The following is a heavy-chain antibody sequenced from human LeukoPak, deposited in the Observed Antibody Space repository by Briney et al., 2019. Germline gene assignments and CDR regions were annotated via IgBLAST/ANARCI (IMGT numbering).Heavy chain of an antibody. CDR2: IYYSGRT. CDR3: ARHVSWLQNYYFDY. Sequence: PSETLSLTCSVSGGSISSYYWSWIRQPPGKGLEWIGYIYYSGRTSYNPSLKSRVTISVDTSKNQFSLKLSSVTAADTAVYYCARHVSWLQNYYFDYWGQGTLVTVSS. V-gene: IGHV4-59*08. D-gene: IGHD5-24*01. CDR1: GGSISSYY. J-gene: IGHJ4*02.